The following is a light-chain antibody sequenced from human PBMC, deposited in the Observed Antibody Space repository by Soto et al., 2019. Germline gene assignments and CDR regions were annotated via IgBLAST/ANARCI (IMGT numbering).Light chain of an antibody. CDR3: QHYGSSLIT. Sequence: EIVLTQSPGTLSLSPGERATLSCRASQSVSSNLAWYQQKPGQAPRLLIHGASNRATGIPDRFSGSGSGTDFTLTIGRLEPEDFAVYYCQHYGSSLITFGQGTRLEIK. CDR2: GAS. V-gene: IGKV3-20*01. J-gene: IGKJ5*01. CDR1: QSVSSN.